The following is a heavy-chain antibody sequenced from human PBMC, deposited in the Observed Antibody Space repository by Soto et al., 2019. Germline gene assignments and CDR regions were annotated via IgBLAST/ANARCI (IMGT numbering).Heavy chain of an antibody. V-gene: IGHV1-69*06. D-gene: IGHD5-12*01. CDR3: ARGRGYSGYDRYYGMDV. CDR2: IIPIFGTA. CDR1: GGTFSSYA. Sequence: ASVKVSCKASGGTFSSYAISWVRQAPGQGLEWMGGIIPIFGTANYAQKFQGRVTITADKSTSTAYMELSSLRSEDTAVYYCARGRGYSGYDRYYGMDVWGQGTTVTVSS. J-gene: IGHJ6*02.